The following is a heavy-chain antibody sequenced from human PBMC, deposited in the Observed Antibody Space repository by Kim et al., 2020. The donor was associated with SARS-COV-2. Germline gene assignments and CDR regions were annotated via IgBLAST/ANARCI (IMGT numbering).Heavy chain of an antibody. D-gene: IGHD6-13*01. CDR3: ARGLAAAGMGWFDP. J-gene: IGHJ5*02. Sequence: SETLSLTCAVYGGSFSGYYCSWIRQPPGKGLEWIGEINHSGSTNYNPSLKSRVTISVDTSKNQFSLKLSSVTAADTAVYYCARGLAAAGMGWFDPWGQGT. V-gene: IGHV4-34*01. CDR1: GGSFSGYY. CDR2: INHSGST.